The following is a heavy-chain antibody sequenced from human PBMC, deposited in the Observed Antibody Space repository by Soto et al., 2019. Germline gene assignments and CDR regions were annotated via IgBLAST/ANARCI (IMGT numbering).Heavy chain of an antibody. Sequence: PGESLKISCKGSGYIFTSYWIGWVRQMPGKGLEWMGIIYPGDSDTRYSPSFQGQVTISADKSISTAYLQWSSLKASDTAMYYCARQGILTGTPFGPWGQGTLVTVSS. CDR3: ARQGILTGTPFGP. V-gene: IGHV5-51*01. CDR2: IYPGDSDT. CDR1: GYIFTSYW. D-gene: IGHD3-9*01. J-gene: IGHJ5*02.